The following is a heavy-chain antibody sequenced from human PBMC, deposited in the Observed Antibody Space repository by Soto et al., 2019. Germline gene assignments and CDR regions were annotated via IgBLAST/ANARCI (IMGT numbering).Heavy chain of an antibody. CDR2: IYYSGST. V-gene: IGHV4-30-4*01. CDR3: ARDVLDSEDYYYYGMDV. CDR1: GGSISSGDYY. Sequence: SETLSLTCTVSGGSISSGDYYWSWIRQPPGKGLEWIGHIYYSGSTYYNPSLKSRVTISVDTSKNQFSLKLSSVTAADTAVYYCARDVLDSEDYYYYGMDVWGQGTTVTVSS. J-gene: IGHJ6*02. D-gene: IGHD3-3*01.